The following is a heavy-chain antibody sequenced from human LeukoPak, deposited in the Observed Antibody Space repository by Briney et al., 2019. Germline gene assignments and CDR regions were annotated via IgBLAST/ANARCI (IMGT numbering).Heavy chain of an antibody. Sequence: GGSLRLSCVASRFAFSRYAMHWVRQAPGKGLEWVSVIYSGGSTYYADSVRGRFTISRDNSKNTLYLQLSSLRAEDTAVYYCAREGIVGAWSGTFDIWGQGTMVTVSS. CDR2: IYSGGST. CDR3: AREGIVGAWSGTFDI. J-gene: IGHJ3*02. CDR1: RFAFSRYA. V-gene: IGHV3-53*01. D-gene: IGHD1-26*01.